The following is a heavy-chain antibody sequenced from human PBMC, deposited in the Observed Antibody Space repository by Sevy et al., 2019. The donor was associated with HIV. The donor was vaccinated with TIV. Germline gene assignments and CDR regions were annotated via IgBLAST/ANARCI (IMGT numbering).Heavy chain of an antibody. Sequence: GGSLRLSCAASGFTFSSYWMSWVRRAPGKGLEWVANIKQDGSEKYYVDSVKGRFTISRDNAKNSLYLQMNSLRAEDTAVYYCARDGNYYGSGSYYNRPYYGMDVWGQGTTVTVSS. D-gene: IGHD3-10*01. CDR3: ARDGNYYGSGSYYNRPYYGMDV. CDR1: GFTFSSYW. CDR2: IKQDGSEK. J-gene: IGHJ6*02. V-gene: IGHV3-7*01.